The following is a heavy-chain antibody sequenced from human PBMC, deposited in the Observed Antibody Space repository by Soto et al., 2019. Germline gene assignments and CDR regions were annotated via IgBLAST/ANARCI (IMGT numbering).Heavy chain of an antibody. CDR3: ATRYSSWYYYYGMDV. CDR2: IYSGGST. Sequence: GGSLRLSCTASGFTVSSNDMSWVRQAPGKGLEWVSVIYSGGSTYYADSVKGRFTISRDNSKNTLYLQMNSLRAEDTAVYYCATRYSSWYYYYGMDVWGQGTTVTVSS. D-gene: IGHD6-13*01. CDR1: GFTVSSND. J-gene: IGHJ6*02. V-gene: IGHV3-53*01.